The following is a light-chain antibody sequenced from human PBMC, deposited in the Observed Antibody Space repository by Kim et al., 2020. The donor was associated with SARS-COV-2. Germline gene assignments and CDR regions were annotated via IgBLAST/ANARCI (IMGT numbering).Light chain of an antibody. CDR1: QSISSW. CDR2: DAS. CDR3: QQYNSYCYT. Sequence: ADVGERVTIACRARQSISSWLAWYQQKPGKGPKLLIYDASSLERGVPSRFRGSGSGTEFTLTIRSLQPDDFATYYCQQYNSYCYTFGQGTKLEI. J-gene: IGKJ2*01. V-gene: IGKV1-5*01.